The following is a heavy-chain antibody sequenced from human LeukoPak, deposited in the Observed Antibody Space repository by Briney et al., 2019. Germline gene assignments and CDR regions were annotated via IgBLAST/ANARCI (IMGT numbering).Heavy chain of an antibody. D-gene: IGHD6-13*01. Sequence: GGSLRLSCAASGFTFSSYWMSWVRQAPGKGLEWVANIKQDGSEKYYVDSVKGRFTISRDNAKNSLYLQMNSLRAEDTAVYYCARGTGIAAAGSLDNWFDPWGQGTLVTVSS. CDR3: ARGTGIAAAGSLDNWFDP. CDR2: IKQDGSEK. CDR1: GFTFSSYW. V-gene: IGHV3-7*04. J-gene: IGHJ5*02.